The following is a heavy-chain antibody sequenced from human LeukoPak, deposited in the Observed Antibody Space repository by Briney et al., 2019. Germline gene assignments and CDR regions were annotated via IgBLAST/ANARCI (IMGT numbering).Heavy chain of an antibody. V-gene: IGHV3-7*01. Sequence: GGSLRLSCAASGFTFSSYWMSWVRQAPGKGLEWVANIKQDGSEKYYVDSVKGRFTISRDNAKNSLYLQMNSLRAEDTAVYYCASASYYYDSSGLYFDYWGQGTLVTVS. CDR1: GFTFSSYW. D-gene: IGHD3-22*01. CDR3: ASASYYYDSSGLYFDY. J-gene: IGHJ4*02. CDR2: IKQDGSEK.